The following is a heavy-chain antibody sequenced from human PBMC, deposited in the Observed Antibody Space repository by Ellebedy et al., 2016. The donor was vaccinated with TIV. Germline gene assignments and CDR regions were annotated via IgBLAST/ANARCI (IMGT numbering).Heavy chain of an antibody. CDR1: GYTFTTYY. Sequence: ASVKVSCKASGYTFTTYYMHWVRQAPGQGLEWMGWINGNSGETQYAQKFQGRVTMTRDTSINTAYMELSGLRSDDTAVYFCARGLNGWYYYWGQGALVTVSS. J-gene: IGHJ4*02. V-gene: IGHV1-2*02. CDR3: ARGLNGWYYY. CDR2: INGNSGET. D-gene: IGHD6-19*01.